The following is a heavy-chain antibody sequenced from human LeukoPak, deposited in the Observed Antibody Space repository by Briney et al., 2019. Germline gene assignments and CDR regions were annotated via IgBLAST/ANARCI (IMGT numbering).Heavy chain of an antibody. J-gene: IGHJ3*02. D-gene: IGHD1-26*01. CDR2: IRSKAYGGTT. V-gene: IGHV3-49*04. Sequence: GGSLRLSCTASGFTFGDYAMSWVSQAPGKRLEWVGFIRSKAYGGTTEYAASVKGRFTISRDDSKSIAYLQMNSLKTEDTAVYYCTRDPRGSYGPDAFDIWGQGTMVTVSS. CDR3: TRDPRGSYGPDAFDI. CDR1: GFTFGDYA.